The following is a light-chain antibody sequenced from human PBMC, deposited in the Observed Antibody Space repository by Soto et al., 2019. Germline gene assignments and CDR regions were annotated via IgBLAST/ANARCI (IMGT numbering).Light chain of an antibody. CDR3: LLSYSGAWV. V-gene: IGLV7-46*01. CDR2: DIN. CDR1: TGAVTGDHW. Sequence: QAVVTQEPSLTVSPGGTVTVPCAPTTGAVTGDHWPYWYHQKPGQAPRTLIYDINSKHSWTPARFSGSLLGGKAALTLSGAQPEDEAEYYCLLSYSGAWVFGGGTKLTVL. J-gene: IGLJ3*02.